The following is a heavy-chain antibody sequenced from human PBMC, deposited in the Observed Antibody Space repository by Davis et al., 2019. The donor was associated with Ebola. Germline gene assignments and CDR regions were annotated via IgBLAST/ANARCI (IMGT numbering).Heavy chain of an antibody. CDR3: ARGDFWSGYYRTYYYYGMDV. CDR1: GFTFSSYG. Sequence: PGGSLRLSCAASGFTFSSYGMHWVRQAPGKGLEWVAVIWYDGSNKYYADSVKGRFTISRDNSKNTLYLQMNSLRAEDTAVYYCARGDFWSGYYRTYYYYGMDVWGQGTTVTVSS. D-gene: IGHD3-3*01. CDR2: IWYDGSNK. J-gene: IGHJ6*02. V-gene: IGHV3-33*01.